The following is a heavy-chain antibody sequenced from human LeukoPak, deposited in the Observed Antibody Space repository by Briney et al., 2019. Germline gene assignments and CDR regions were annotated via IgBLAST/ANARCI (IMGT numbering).Heavy chain of an antibody. CDR3: ARALVGATIGYFDF. CDR1: GFTFSHYA. V-gene: IGHV3-23*01. CDR2: LTDSGDAT. D-gene: IGHD1-26*01. J-gene: IGHJ4*02. Sequence: GGSLRLSCAVSGFTFSHYAMSWVRQAPGTGLEWVGSLTDSGDATYYADSVKGRLTISRDSSKNTLYLQMNTLGVEDTAVYYCARALVGATIGYFDFWGQGTLVTVSS.